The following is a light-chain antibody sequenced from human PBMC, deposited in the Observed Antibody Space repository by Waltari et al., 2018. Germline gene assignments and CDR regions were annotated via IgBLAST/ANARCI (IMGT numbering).Light chain of an antibody. CDR2: EVN. J-gene: IGLJ2*01. Sequence: QSALTQPASVSGSPGQSITISCTGTNNDIGSYKIVSWYQQHPGKAPKVIIFEVNKRPSGVSNRFSGSKSGNTASLTVSGLHPEDEADYYCCSYAGTPRVVFGGGTKLTVL. CDR1: NNDIGSYKI. V-gene: IGLV2-23*02. CDR3: CSYAGTPRVV.